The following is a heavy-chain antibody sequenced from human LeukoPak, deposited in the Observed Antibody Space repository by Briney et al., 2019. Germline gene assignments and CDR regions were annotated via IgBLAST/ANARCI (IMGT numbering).Heavy chain of an antibody. Sequence: ASVQVSCKPSGYTFTGYYIHWVRQAPGQGLEWMGWINPNSGGRNYAQKFQDRVTMTRDTSISTVYMELSRLKSDDTAVYYCARGPYDSSGYSDYWGQGTLVTVFS. CDR3: ARGPYDSSGYSDY. D-gene: IGHD3-22*01. CDR1: GYTFTGYY. J-gene: IGHJ4*02. CDR2: INPNSGGR. V-gene: IGHV1-2*02.